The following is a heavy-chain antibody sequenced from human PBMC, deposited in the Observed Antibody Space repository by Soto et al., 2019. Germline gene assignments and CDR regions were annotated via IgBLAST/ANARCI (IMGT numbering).Heavy chain of an antibody. CDR3: ARQRRYYYDSSGYPDY. CDR1: GGSISSSSYY. D-gene: IGHD3-22*01. V-gene: IGHV4-39*01. CDR2: IYYTGST. Sequence: SETLSLTCTVSGGSISSSSYYWGWIRQPPGKGLEWIGSIYYTGSTYYNPSLKSRVTISVDTSKNQFYLKLSSVTAADTAVYYCARQRRYYYDSSGYPDYWGQGTLVTVSS. J-gene: IGHJ4*02.